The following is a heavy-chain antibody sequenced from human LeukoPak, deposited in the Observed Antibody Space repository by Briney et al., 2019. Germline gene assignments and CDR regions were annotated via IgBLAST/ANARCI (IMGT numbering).Heavy chain of an antibody. J-gene: IGHJ3*02. CDR1: GFTFSRFW. CDR3: ATEVPGARNAFDM. D-gene: IGHD2-2*01. V-gene: IGHV3-7*01. CDR2: MNQGGSEK. Sequence: PGGSLRLSCAASGFTFSRFWMSWVRQAPGEGLGWVANMNQGGSEKNYVDSVKGRFTISRDNAKNSLYLQMNSLRPEDTAIYYCATEVPGARNAFDMWGQGTMVTVSS.